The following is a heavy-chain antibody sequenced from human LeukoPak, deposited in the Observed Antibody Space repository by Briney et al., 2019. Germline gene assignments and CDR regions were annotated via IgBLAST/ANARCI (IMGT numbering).Heavy chain of an antibody. CDR2: IIPIFGTA. D-gene: IGHD2-2*01. J-gene: IGHJ3*02. CDR1: GGTFSTYA. V-gene: IGHV1-69*13. CDR3: ARESLIVVVPAAIAFDI. Sequence: SVKVSCKASGGTFSTYAISWVRRAPGQGLEWMGGIIPIFGTANYAQKFQGRVTITADESTSTAYMELSSLRSEDTAVYYCARESLIVVVPAAIAFDIWGQGTMVTVSS.